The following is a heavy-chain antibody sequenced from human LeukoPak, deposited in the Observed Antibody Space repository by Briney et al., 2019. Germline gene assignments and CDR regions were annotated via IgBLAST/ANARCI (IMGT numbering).Heavy chain of an antibody. CDR1: GVSFSGYY. Sequence: PAETLSLTCAVYGVSFSGYYWSWIRQPPGKGLEWVGEINHSGSTNYNPSLKSPVTISVDTSKHQFSLKLSSVPAADTAVYYCAAGGRRDYWGQGTLVTVSS. J-gene: IGHJ4*02. D-gene: IGHD2-15*01. CDR3: AAGGRRDY. V-gene: IGHV4-34*01. CDR2: INHSGST.